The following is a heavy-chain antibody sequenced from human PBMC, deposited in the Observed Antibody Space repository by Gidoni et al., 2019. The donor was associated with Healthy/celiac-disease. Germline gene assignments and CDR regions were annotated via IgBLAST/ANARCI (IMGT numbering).Heavy chain of an antibody. CDR2: INHSGST. V-gene: IGHV4-34*01. D-gene: IGHD6-13*01. Sequence: QVQLQQWGAGLLKPSETLSLTCAVYGGSFSGYYWSWIRQPPGKGLEWIGEINHSGSTNYNPSLKSRVTISVDTSKNQFSLKLSSVTAADTAVYYCARGGAARWDYYYGMDVWGQGTTVTVSS. J-gene: IGHJ6*02. CDR3: ARGGAARWDYYYGMDV. CDR1: GGSFSGYY.